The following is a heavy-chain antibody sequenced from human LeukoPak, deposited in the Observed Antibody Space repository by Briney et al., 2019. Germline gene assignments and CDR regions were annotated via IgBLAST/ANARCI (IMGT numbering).Heavy chain of an antibody. D-gene: IGHD3-22*01. J-gene: IGHJ4*02. Sequence: ASVKVSCKASGGTFSSYAISWVRQAPGQGLEWMGGIIPIFGTANYAQKLQGRVTMTTDTSTSTAYMELRSLRSDDTAVYYCARVKSYYDSSGYDYWGQGTLVTVSS. CDR1: GGTFSSYA. CDR3: ARVKSYYDSSGYDY. CDR2: IIPIFGTA. V-gene: IGHV1-69*05.